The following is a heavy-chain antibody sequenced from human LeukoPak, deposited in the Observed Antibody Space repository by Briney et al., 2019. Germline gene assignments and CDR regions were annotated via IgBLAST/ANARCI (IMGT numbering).Heavy chain of an antibody. Sequence: GESLSISCKASGYTFTSYWISWVRHTPGKGLEWMARIDPRDSFTRYGPSFQGHVTISSDKSINTAYLHWSSLKASDTATYYCVRHYASGQDYWGQGTLVTVSS. V-gene: IGHV5-10-1*01. CDR1: GYTFTSYW. J-gene: IGHJ4*02. D-gene: IGHD3-10*01. CDR3: VRHYASGQDY. CDR2: IDPRDSFT.